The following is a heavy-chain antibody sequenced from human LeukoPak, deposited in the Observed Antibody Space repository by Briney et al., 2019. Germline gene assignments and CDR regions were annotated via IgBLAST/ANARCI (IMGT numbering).Heavy chain of an antibody. D-gene: IGHD1-26*01. J-gene: IGHJ3*02. CDR3: ARGGYIVGATPHDAFDI. CDR1: GFTFTSYT. V-gene: IGHV3-30-3*01. CDR2: ISSDGSNK. Sequence: GGSLRLSCAASGFTFTSYTMHWVRQAPGKGLEWVAFISSDGSNKYYADSVKGRFTISRDNSKNTLYLQMNSLKPEDTAVYDCARGGYIVGATPHDAFDIWGQGTVVTVS.